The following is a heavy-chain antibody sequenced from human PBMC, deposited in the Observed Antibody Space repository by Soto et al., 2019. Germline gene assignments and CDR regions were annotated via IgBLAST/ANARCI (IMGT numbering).Heavy chain of an antibody. CDR3: ARDHFYGGNPGY. Sequence: ASVKVSCKASGYTFTSYGISWVRQAPGQGLEWMGWISAYSGNTNYAQKFQGRVTMTRNTSISTVYMELRSPRSDDTAVYYCARDHFYGGNPGYWGQGTLVTVSS. J-gene: IGHJ4*02. V-gene: IGHV1-18*01. D-gene: IGHD2-15*01. CDR1: GYTFTSYG. CDR2: ISAYSGNT.